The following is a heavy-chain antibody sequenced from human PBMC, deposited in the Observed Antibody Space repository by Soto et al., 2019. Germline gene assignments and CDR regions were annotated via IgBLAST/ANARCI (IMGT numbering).Heavy chain of an antibody. CDR1: GYTFTSYF. D-gene: IGHD2-15*01. J-gene: IGHJ4*02. CDR2: INPSGGST. V-gene: IGHV1-46*03. CDR3: ARVYCTGASCYSIDY. Sequence: GDSVKVSCKASGYTFTSYFMHWVRQAPGQGLEWMGIINPSGGSTIYAQKFQGRVTMTRDTSTSTVYMELSSLRSEDTAVYYCARVYCTGASCYSIDYLGKGTLVTVSS.